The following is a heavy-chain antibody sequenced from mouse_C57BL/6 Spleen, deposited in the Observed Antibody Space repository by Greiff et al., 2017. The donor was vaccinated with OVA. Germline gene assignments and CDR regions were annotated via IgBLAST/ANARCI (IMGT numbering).Heavy chain of an antibody. CDR2: IDPYDSYT. V-gene: IGHV1-69*01. J-gene: IGHJ1*03. Sequence: QVQLKQSGAELVMPGASVKLSCKASGYTFTSYWMHWVKQRPGQGLEWIGEIDPYDSYTNYNQKFKGKSTLTVDKSSSTAYMQLSSLTSEDSAVYYCARWDTTVVADWYFDVWGTGTTVTVSS. CDR3: ARWDTTVVADWYFDV. D-gene: IGHD1-1*01. CDR1: GYTFTSYW.